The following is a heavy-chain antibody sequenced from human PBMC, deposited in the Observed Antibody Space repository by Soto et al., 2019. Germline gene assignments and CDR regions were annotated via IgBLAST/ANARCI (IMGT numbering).Heavy chain of an antibody. CDR3: ARGRAYSYGYNWFDP. V-gene: IGHV4-34*01. J-gene: IGHJ5*02. CDR1: GGSFSGYY. CDR2: INHSGST. D-gene: IGHD5-18*01. Sequence: SETLSLTCAVYGGSFSGYYWSWIRQPPGKGLEWIGEINHSGSTNYNPSLKSRVTISVDTSKNQFSLKLSSVTAADTAVYYCARGRAYSYGYNWFDPWGQGTLVTVSS.